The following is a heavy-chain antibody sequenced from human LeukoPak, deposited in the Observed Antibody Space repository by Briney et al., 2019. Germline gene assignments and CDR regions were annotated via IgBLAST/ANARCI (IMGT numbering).Heavy chain of an antibody. J-gene: IGHJ4*02. CDR3: ARDEGSSWIDY. CDR2: INPNSGGT. D-gene: IGHD6-13*01. V-gene: IGHV1-2*02. Sequence: ASVKVSCKASGYTFTGYYMHWVRQAPGQGLEWMGWINPNSGGTDYAQKFQGRVTMTRDTSISTAYMELSRLRSDDTAVYYCARDEGSSWIDYWGQGTLVPVSS. CDR1: GYTFTGYY.